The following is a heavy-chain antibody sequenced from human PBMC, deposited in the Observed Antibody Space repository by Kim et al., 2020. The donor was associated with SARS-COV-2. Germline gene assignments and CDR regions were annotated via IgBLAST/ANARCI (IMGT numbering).Heavy chain of an antibody. CDR3: ARRPHHAYYYDSSGLRDYYFDY. V-gene: IGHV4-39*01. D-gene: IGHD3-22*01. CDR2: IYYSGST. Sequence: SETLSLTCTVSGGSISSSSYYWGWIRQPPGKGLEWIGSIYYSGSTYYNPSLKSRVTISVDTSKNQFSLKLSSVTAADTAVYYCARRPHHAYYYDSSGLRDYYFDYWGQGTLVTVSS. CDR1: GGSISSSSYY. J-gene: IGHJ4*02.